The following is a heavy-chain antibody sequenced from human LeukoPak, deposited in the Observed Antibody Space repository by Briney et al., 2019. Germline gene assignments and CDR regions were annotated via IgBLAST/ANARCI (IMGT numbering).Heavy chain of an antibody. CDR2: IYYSGST. J-gene: IGHJ6*03. CDR1: GGSISSYY. CDR3: ARVRYQLLLYYYYYMDV. Sequence: SETLSLTCTVSGGSISSYYWSWIRQPPGKGLEWIGYIYYSGSTNYNPSLKSRVTISVDTSKNQFSLKLSSVTAADTAVYYCARVRYQLLLYYYYYMDVWGKGTTVTVSS. V-gene: IGHV4-59*01. D-gene: IGHD2-2*01.